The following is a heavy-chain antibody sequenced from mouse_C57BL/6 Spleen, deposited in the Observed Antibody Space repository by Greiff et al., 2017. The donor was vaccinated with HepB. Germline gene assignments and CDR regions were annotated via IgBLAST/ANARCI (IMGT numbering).Heavy chain of an antibody. J-gene: IGHJ1*03. D-gene: IGHD2-12*01. V-gene: IGHV1-7*01. CDR1: SYTFTSYW. CDR2: INPSSGYT. Sequence: QVQLQQSGAELAKPGASVKLSCKASSYTFTSYWMHWVKQRPGQGLEWIGYINPSSGYTKYNQKFKDKATLTADKSSSTAYMQLSSLTYEDSAVYYCARWELRQYFDVWGTGTTVTVSS. CDR3: ARWELRQYFDV.